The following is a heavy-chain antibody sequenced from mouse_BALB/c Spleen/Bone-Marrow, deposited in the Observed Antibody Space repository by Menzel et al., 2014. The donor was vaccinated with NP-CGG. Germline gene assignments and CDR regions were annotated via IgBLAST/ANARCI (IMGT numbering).Heavy chain of an antibody. Sequence: QAQLQQPGAELVRPGTSVKVSCKASGYAFTYYLIEWIKQRPGQGLEWIGVINPGSGVTNYNEKFKGKATLTAGKSSSTAYMQLSSLTSDDSAVYFCARRDYRYDVGPFDYWGQGTTLTVSS. V-gene: IGHV1-54*01. CDR3: ARRDYRYDVGPFDY. CDR1: GYAFTYYL. D-gene: IGHD2-14*01. CDR2: INPGSGVT. J-gene: IGHJ2*01.